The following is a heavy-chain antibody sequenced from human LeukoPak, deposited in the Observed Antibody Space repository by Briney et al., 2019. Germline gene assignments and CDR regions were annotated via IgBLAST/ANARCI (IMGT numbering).Heavy chain of an antibody. CDR3: ARDGPRITMVRGEAPDY. CDR2: ISAYNGNT. V-gene: IGHV1-18*04. CDR1: GYTFTSYG. D-gene: IGHD3-10*01. J-gene: IGHJ4*02. Sequence: ASVKVSCKASGYTFTSYGISWVRQAPGHGLEWMGWISAYNGNTNYAQKLQGRVTMTTDTSTSTAYMELRSLRSDDTAVYYCARDGPRITMVRGEAPDYWGQGTLVTVSS.